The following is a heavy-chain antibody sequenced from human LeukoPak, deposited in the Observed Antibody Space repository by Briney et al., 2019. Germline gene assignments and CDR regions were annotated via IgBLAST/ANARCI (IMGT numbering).Heavy chain of an antibody. CDR1: EFTFSSHA. CDR3: AKTRPLDSSSWSHGDY. D-gene: IGHD6-13*01. Sequence: GGSLRLSCVASEFTFSSHAMNWVRQAPGKGLEWVSSTSGGGESTYYADSVKGRFTISRDNSKNTLYLQMNSLRAEDTAVYYCAKTRPLDSSSWSHGDYWGQGTLVTVSS. J-gene: IGHJ4*02. V-gene: IGHV3-23*01. CDR2: TSGGGEST.